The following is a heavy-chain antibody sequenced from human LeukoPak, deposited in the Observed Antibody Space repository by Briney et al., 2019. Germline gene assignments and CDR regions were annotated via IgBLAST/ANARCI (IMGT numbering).Heavy chain of an antibody. D-gene: IGHD4-17*01. CDR2: ISNDGSNK. CDR1: GFTFSTFG. Sequence: GGSLRLSCAVSGFTFSTFGMHWVRQAPGKGLEWVAVISNDGSNKYYADSVKGRFTISRGNSKNTLYLQMNSLRAEDAAVYYCAKEITVRQNYWGQGTLVTVSS. CDR3: AKEITVRQNY. J-gene: IGHJ4*02. V-gene: IGHV3-30*18.